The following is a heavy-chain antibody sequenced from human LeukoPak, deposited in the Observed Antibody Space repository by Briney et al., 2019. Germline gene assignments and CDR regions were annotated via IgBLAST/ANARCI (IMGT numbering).Heavy chain of an antibody. CDR3: ARDHLAPGHVASAPFDP. CDR2: INPNSGGT. J-gene: IGHJ5*02. Sequence: ASVKVSCKASGYTFTGYYMHWLRQAPGQGLEWMGWINPNSGGTNYAQKFQGRVTMTRDTSISTAYMELSRLRSDDTAVYYCARDHLAPGHVASAPFDPWGQGTLVTVSS. V-gene: IGHV1-2*02. CDR1: GYTFTGYY. D-gene: IGHD3-3*02.